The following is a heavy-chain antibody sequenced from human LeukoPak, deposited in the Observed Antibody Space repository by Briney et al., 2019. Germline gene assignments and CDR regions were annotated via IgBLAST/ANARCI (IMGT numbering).Heavy chain of an antibody. V-gene: IGHV4-4*02. Sequence: QSSGTLSLTCAVSGGSISSSNWWSWVRQPPGKGLEWIGEIYHSGSTNYNPSPKSRVTISVDKSKNQFSLKLSSVTAADTAVYYCARRPYYYYGMDVWGKGTTVTVSS. CDR2: IYHSGST. J-gene: IGHJ6*04. CDR3: ARRPYYYYGMDV. CDR1: GGSISSSNW.